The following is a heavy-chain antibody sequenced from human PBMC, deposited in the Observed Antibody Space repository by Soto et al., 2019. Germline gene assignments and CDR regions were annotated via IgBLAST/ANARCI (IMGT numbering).Heavy chain of an antibody. CDR1: GFTFRSYV. CDR2: TSYDGSNK. J-gene: IGHJ4*02. V-gene: IGHV3-30*19. D-gene: IGHD3-16*01. CDR3: ARWGTTGGLDV. Sequence: QVQLVESGGGVVQPGASLRLSCVGSGFTFRSYVIHWVRQAPGKGLEWVALTSYDGSNKYYDDAVKGRFTISRDNSRNTVDLHMDSLRLEDTALYYCARWGTTGGLDVWGQGTLVSVSS.